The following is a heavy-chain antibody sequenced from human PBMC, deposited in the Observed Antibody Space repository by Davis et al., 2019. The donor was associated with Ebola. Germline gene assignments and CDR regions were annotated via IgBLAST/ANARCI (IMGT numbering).Heavy chain of an antibody. CDR3: ARGHWGCNWFDP. CDR1: GFTFSNYG. D-gene: IGHD7-27*01. V-gene: IGHV3-30*02. Sequence: GGSLRLSCAASGFTFSNYGMHWVRQAPDKGLEWVAFIRFDARSNYYIDSVKGRFTISRDNSKNTVYLQMNSLRTEDTAVYYCARGHWGCNWFDPWGQGTLVTVSS. CDR2: IRFDARSN. J-gene: IGHJ5*02.